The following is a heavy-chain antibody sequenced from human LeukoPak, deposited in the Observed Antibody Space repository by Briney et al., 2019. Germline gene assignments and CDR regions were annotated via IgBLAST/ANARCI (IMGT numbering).Heavy chain of an antibody. CDR3: ARAPTDCSSTSCYGVYFDY. CDR1: GGSFTGYY. J-gene: IGHJ4*02. D-gene: IGHD2-2*01. CDR2: INHSGST. Sequence: SETLSLTCAVYGGSFTGYYWSWIRQPPGKGLEWIGEINHSGSTNYNPSLKSRVTISVDTSKNQFSLKLSSVTAADTAVYYCARAPTDCSSTSCYGVYFDYWGQGTLVTVSS. V-gene: IGHV4-34*01.